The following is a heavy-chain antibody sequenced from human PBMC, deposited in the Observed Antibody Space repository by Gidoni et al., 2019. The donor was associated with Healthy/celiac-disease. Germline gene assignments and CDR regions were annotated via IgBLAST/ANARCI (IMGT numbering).Heavy chain of an antibody. CDR3: AREGDYYDSSGYYYPHAFDI. CDR2: ISYDGSNK. D-gene: IGHD3-22*01. CDR1: GFTLRSSS. Sequence: QVQLEASGGGVVQPGRSLRLSFAASGFTLRSSSMHWVRHAPGKGLEGVAVISYDGSNKYDADSVKGRFTISRDNSKNTLYLERNSRRAEDTAVYYCAREGDYYDSSGYYYPHAFDIWGQGTMVTVSS. V-gene: IGHV3-30-3*01. J-gene: IGHJ3*02.